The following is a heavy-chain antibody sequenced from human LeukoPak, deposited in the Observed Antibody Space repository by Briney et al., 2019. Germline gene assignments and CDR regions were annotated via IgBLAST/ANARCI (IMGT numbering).Heavy chain of an antibody. D-gene: IGHD2-15*01. CDR2: TYYRSKWYN. J-gene: IGHJ4*02. CDR3: ARAYCSGGSCQFDY. V-gene: IGHV6-1*01. CDR1: GDSVSSNSAA. Sequence: SQTLSLTCAISGDSVSSNSAAWNWIRQSPSRGLEWLGRTYYRSKWYNDYAVSVKSRITINPDTSKNQLSLQLNSVTPEDTAVYYCARAYCSGGSCQFDYWGQGTLVTVSS.